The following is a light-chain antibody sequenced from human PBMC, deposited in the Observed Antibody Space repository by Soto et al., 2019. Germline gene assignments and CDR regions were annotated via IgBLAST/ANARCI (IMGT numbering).Light chain of an antibody. Sequence: QSALTQPASVSGSPGQSITISCAGISGDVGNYNLVSWYQQHPDGAPRLLIYETTKRPSGVSDRFSGSKSGNTASLSISGVQAGDDADYYCCANEGSWYYGFGNGTQLTV. V-gene: IGLV2-23*01. CDR1: SGDVGNYNL. CDR3: CANEGSWYYG. J-gene: IGLJ1*01. CDR2: ETT.